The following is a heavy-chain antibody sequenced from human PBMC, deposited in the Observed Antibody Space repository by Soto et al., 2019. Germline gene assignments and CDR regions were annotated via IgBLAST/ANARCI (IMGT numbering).Heavy chain of an antibody. Sequence: ASVKVSCKASGYTFTSYAMHWVRQAPGQGLEWMGWINAGNGNTKYSQKFQGRVTITRDTSASTAYMELSSLRSEDTAVYYCAIPTVTYYYYYGMDVWGQGTTVTVSS. CDR2: INAGNGNT. J-gene: IGHJ6*02. CDR1: GYTFTSYA. D-gene: IGHD4-17*01. CDR3: AIPTVTYYYYYGMDV. V-gene: IGHV1-3*01.